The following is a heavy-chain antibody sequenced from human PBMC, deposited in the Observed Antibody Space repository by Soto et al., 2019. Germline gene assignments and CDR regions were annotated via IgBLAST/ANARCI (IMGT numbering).Heavy chain of an antibody. CDR2: IYYRGST. D-gene: IGHD2-8*02. CDR3: ARNRVGSCWCVDF. CDR1: GDSLNSLGYS. J-gene: IGHJ4*02. Sequence: SESLSRTCAVSGDSLNSLGYSWSWIRQSRRRGLEWIGYIYYRGSTHFNPSLKSRVTMSLDRSKRRFSLRLTAVTAADTAVYYCARNRVGSCWCVDFWGQGIQVTVSS. V-gene: IGHV4-30-2*06.